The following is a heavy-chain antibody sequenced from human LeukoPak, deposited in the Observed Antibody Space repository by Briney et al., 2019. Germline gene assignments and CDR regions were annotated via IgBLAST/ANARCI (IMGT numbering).Heavy chain of an antibody. CDR3: ASGYSSSWYFGD. J-gene: IGHJ4*02. V-gene: IGHV4-59*01. D-gene: IGHD6-13*01. CDR2: IYYSESP. Sequence: SETLSLTCTVSGGSISNYYWTWVRQPPGKGLEWIGFIYYSESPTYNPSLKSRVTISVDTSKNQFSLKLSSVTAADTAVYYCASGYSSSWYFGDWGQGTLVTVSS. CDR1: GGSISNYY.